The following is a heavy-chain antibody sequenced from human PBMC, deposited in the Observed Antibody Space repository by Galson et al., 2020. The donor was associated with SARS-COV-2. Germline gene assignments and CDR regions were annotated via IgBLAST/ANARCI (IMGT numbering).Heavy chain of an antibody. J-gene: IGHJ3*02. V-gene: IGHV4-30-4*01. CDR3: RGMIVVDHRGYAFDI. Sequence: ETSETLSLTCTVSGGSISSGDYYWSWIRQPPGQGLEWIGYIYYSGSTYYNPSLKSRVTISVDTSKNQFSLKLSSVTAADTAVYYCRGMIVVDHRGYAFDIWGQGTMVTVSS. CDR1: GGSISSGDYY. CDR2: IYYSGST. D-gene: IGHD3-22*01.